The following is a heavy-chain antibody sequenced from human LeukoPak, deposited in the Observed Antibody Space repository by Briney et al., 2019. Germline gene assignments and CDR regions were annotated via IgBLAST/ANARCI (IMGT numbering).Heavy chain of an antibody. CDR1: GGSFSGYY. J-gene: IGHJ1*01. Sequence: SSETLSLTCAVYGGSFSGYYWSWIRQPPGKGLEWIGSIYYSGSTYYNPSLKSRVTISVDTSKNQFSLKLSSVTAADTAVYYCARRDYDYVWGSYHPAVETEYFQNWGQGTLVTVSS. CDR3: ARRDYDYVWGSYHPAVETEYFQN. D-gene: IGHD3-16*02. CDR2: IYYSGST. V-gene: IGHV4-34*01.